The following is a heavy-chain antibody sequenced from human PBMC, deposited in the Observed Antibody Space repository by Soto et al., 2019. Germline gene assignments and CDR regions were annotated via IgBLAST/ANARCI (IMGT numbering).Heavy chain of an antibody. CDR1: GYTLTELS. Sequence: GASVNVSCKVSGYTLTELSMHWVRQAPGKGLEWMGGFDPEDGETIYAQKFQGRVTMTEDTSTDTAYMELSSLRSEDTAVYYCATRYCSGGSCYSSVDAFDIWGQGTMVTVSS. J-gene: IGHJ3*02. CDR3: ATRYCSGGSCYSSVDAFDI. CDR2: FDPEDGET. V-gene: IGHV1-24*01. D-gene: IGHD2-15*01.